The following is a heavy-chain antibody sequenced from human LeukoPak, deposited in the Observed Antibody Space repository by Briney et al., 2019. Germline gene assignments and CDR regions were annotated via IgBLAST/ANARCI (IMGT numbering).Heavy chain of an antibody. J-gene: IGHJ4*02. Sequence: GGSLTLSCAASGFTFSSYAMSWVRQAPGKGVEWVSAISGSGGRTYYADSVKGRLTISRDNAKNSLYLQMNSLRAEDTAVYYCAISDSSGYHFDYWGQGTLVTVSS. CDR2: ISGSGGRT. CDR3: AISDSSGYHFDY. D-gene: IGHD3-22*01. V-gene: IGHV3-23*01. CDR1: GFTFSSYA.